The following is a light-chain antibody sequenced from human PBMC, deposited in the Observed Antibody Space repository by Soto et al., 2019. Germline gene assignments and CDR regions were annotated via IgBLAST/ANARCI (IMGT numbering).Light chain of an antibody. CDR1: QSVSSTY. CDR2: GAS. CDR3: QQYGSSPLT. V-gene: IGKV3-20*01. Sequence: EIVLTQSPGTLSLSPLEIVTLSCMASQSVSSTYLIWYQQKPGQAPRLLIYGASSRATGIPDRFSGSGSGTDFTLTISRLEPEDFAVYYCQQYGSSPLTFGGGTKVDIK. J-gene: IGKJ4*01.